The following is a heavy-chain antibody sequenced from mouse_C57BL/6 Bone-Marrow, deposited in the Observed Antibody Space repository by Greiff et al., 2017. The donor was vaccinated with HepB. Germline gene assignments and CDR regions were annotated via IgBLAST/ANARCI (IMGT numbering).Heavy chain of an antibody. Sequence: VQRVESGAELARPGASVKLSCKASGYTFTSYGISWVKQRPGQGLEWIGEIYPRSGNTYYNEKFKGQATLTADKSSSTAYMELRSLTSEDSAVYFCARWGYGSGYAMDYWGQGTSVTVSS. CDR3: ARWGYGSGYAMDY. CDR1: GYTFTSYG. J-gene: IGHJ4*01. V-gene: IGHV1-81*01. D-gene: IGHD1-1*01. CDR2: IYPRSGNT.